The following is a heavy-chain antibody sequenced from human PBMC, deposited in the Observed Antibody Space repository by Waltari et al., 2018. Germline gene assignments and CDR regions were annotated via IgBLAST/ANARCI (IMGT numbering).Heavy chain of an antibody. J-gene: IGHJ4*02. D-gene: IGHD3-3*01. Sequence: QVQLVQSGAEVKKPGASVKVSCKASGYTFTSYDINWVRTATGQGLEWMGWMNPNSGNTGYAQKFQGRVTMTRNTSISTAYMELSSLRSEDTAVYYCARRGRGIFGVQYYFDYWGQGTLVTVSS. V-gene: IGHV1-8*01. CDR3: ARRGRGIFGVQYYFDY. CDR2: MNPNSGNT. CDR1: GYTFTSYD.